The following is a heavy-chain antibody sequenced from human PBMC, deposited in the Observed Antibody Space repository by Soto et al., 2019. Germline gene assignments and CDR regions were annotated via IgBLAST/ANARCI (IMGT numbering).Heavy chain of an antibody. V-gene: IGHV1-18*01. Sequence: QVQLVQSGAEVKKPGASVKVSCKASGYTFTSYGISWVRQAPGQGLEWMGWISAYNGNTNYAQKLQGRVTMTTDTSARPAYMELRSLRSDDTAVYYCARELLYYDFWSGVGALGYYYYGMDVWGQGTTVTVSS. D-gene: IGHD3-3*01. J-gene: IGHJ6*02. CDR1: GYTFTSYG. CDR2: ISAYNGNT. CDR3: ARELLYYDFWSGVGALGYYYYGMDV.